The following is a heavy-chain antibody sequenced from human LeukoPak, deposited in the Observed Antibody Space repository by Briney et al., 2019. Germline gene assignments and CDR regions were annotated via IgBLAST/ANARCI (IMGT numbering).Heavy chain of an antibody. J-gene: IGHJ4*02. D-gene: IGHD5-18*01. V-gene: IGHV3-53*01. CDR1: GFTVNSNY. CDR2: IYKDGRT. Sequence: PGGSLRLSCAASGFTVNSNYMSWVRQAPGKGLERVPIIYKDGRTYYADFVKGRFTISRDNSRNMLYLQMNSLRAEDTAVYYCARDVNSYAHCGHWGQGTLVTVSS. CDR3: ARDVNSYAHCGH.